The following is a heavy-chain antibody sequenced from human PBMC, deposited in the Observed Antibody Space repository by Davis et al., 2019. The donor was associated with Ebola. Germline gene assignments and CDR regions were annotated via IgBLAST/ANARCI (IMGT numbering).Heavy chain of an antibody. Sequence: ASVKVSCKTSGYRFTAYYVNWVRQAPGQGLEWMGWMNPNSGNTGYAQKFQGRVTMTRNTSISTAYMELSSLRSEDTAVYYCARLGYSYGYYYYYGMDVWGQGTTVTVSS. CDR1: GYRFTAYY. V-gene: IGHV1-8*02. D-gene: IGHD5-18*01. J-gene: IGHJ6*02. CDR2: MNPNSGNT. CDR3: ARLGYSYGYYYYYGMDV.